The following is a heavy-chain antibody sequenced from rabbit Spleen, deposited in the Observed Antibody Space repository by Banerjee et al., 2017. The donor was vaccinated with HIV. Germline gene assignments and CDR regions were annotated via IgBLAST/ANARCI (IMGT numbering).Heavy chain of an antibody. V-gene: IGHV1S7*01. CDR1: GFDFSYY. Sequence: HLTETGGGLVQPGGSLTLSCKASGFDFSYYMCWVRQAPGKGLEWIGYIDPIFGTTHYASWVNGRFTISSDNAQNTVDLQLNSLTAADTATYFCARDPYSYDDYGDYPFNLWGQGTLVTVS. CDR2: IDPIFGTT. CDR3: ARDPYSYDDYGDYPFNL. D-gene: IGHD2-1*01. J-gene: IGHJ4*01.